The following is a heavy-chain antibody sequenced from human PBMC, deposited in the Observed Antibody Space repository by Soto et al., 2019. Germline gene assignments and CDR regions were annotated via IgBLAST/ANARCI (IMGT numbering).Heavy chain of an antibody. CDR3: AALVGNYDSRGYYPHYYGMDV. V-gene: IGHV1-69*06. Sequence: QVQLVQSGAEVKKPGSSVKVSCKASGGTFSSYAISWVRQAPGQGLEWMGGIIPIFGTANYAQKFQGRVTITADKSTSTADMELGSLRSEDTVGYYWAALVGNYDSRGYYPHYYGMDVWVQGTTVTVSS. D-gene: IGHD3-22*01. CDR1: GGTFSSYA. J-gene: IGHJ6*02. CDR2: IIPIFGTA.